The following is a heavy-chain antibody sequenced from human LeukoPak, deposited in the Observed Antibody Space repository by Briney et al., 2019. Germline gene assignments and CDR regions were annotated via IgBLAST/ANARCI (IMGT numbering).Heavy chain of an antibody. CDR1: GGSFSGYY. CDR3: ARARYDYIWGSYRNPSYFDY. D-gene: IGHD3-16*02. J-gene: IGHJ4*02. Sequence: ETLSLTCAVYGGSFSGYYWSWIRQPPGKGLEWIGEINHSGSTNYNPSLKSRVTISVDTSKNQFSLKLSSVTAADTAVYYCARARYDYIWGSYRNPSYFDYWGQGTLVTVSS. CDR2: INHSGST. V-gene: IGHV4-34*01.